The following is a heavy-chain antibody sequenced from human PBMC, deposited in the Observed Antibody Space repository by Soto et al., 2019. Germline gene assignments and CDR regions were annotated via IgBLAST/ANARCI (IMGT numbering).Heavy chain of an antibody. CDR2: IYYSGST. Sequence: SETLSLTCTVSGGSISSGGYYWSWIRQHPGKGLEWIGYIYYSGSTYYNPSLKSRVTISVDTSKNQFSLKLSSVTAADTAVYYCAREIDYGDYDYFDYWGQGTLVTVSS. V-gene: IGHV4-31*03. D-gene: IGHD4-17*01. CDR3: AREIDYGDYDYFDY. J-gene: IGHJ4*02. CDR1: GGSISSGGYY.